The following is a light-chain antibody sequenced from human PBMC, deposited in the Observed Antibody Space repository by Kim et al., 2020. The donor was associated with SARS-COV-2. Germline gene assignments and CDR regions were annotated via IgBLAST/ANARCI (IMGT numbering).Light chain of an antibody. CDR3: QQYNNWFPYT. CDR1: QDIGTS. J-gene: IGKJ2*01. V-gene: IGKV3-15*01. CDR2: GAS. Sequence: SPGGGAILTCRASQDIGTSLAWYHQKHSQAPRLLIYGASTRATGVPARSSGSASGSDFTLTISTLQSGDFGIYYCQQYNNWFPYTFGQGTKLEI.